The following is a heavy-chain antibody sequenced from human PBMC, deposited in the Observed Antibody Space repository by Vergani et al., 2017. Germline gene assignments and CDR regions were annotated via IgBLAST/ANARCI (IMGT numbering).Heavy chain of an antibody. CDR3: ARVDTQVPATSHFYYMDV. CDR2: IYYSGST. D-gene: IGHD6-25*01. Sequence: QVQLQESGPGLVKPSQTLSLTCTVSGGSISSGDYYWSWIRQPPGKGLEWIGYIYYSGSTYYNPFLRSRLTISVDTSQNQFSLKLRSVTAADTAVYYCARVDTQVPATSHFYYMDVWGKGTTVVVSS. V-gene: IGHV4-30-4*01. CDR1: GGSISSGDYY. J-gene: IGHJ6*03.